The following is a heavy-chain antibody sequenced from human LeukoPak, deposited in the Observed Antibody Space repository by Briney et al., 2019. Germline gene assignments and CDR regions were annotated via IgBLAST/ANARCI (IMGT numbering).Heavy chain of an antibody. CDR1: GGSISDHQ. V-gene: IGHV4-59*11. J-gene: IGHJ3*02. CDR3: ARVMAIDSSGYYFDAFDI. Sequence: SETLSLTCTVSGGSISDHQWSWIRQPPGKGLEWIGYIYYSGSTNYNPSLKSRVTISVDTSKNQFSLKLSSVTAADTAVYYCARVMAIDSSGYYFDAFDIWGQGTMVTVSS. D-gene: IGHD3-22*01. CDR2: IYYSGST.